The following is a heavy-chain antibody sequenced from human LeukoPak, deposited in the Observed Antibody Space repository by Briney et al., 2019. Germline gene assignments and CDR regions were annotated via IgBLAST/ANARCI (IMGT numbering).Heavy chain of an antibody. CDR2: ISAYNGNT. CDR3: ASWAGTTYGWFDP. J-gene: IGHJ5*02. D-gene: IGHD1-1*01. V-gene: IGHV1-18*01. Sequence: ASVKVSCKTSGYTFSSYDISWVRQAPGQGLEWMGWISAYNGNTNYAQKLQGRVTMTTDTSTSTAYMELRSLRSDDTAVYYCASWAGTTYGWFDPWGQGTLVTVSS. CDR1: GYTFSSYD.